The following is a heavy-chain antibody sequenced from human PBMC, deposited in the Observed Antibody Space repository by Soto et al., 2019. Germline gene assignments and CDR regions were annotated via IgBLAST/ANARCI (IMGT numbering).Heavy chain of an antibody. CDR3: AKMEGMDPWAYSFDY. V-gene: IGHV3-23*01. J-gene: IGHJ4*02. CDR2: IYGGGNGP. Sequence: EVQVLESGGGLVQPGGSLRLSCAATGFTFSDFAMSWVRQAPGKGLEWVSRIYGGGNGPHYADSVKGRVTISRDNSKNTVYLQMNCRRAEDTAVYYLAKMEGMDPWAYSFDYWGQGTLVTVSS. D-gene: IGHD2-2*03. CDR1: GFTFSDFA.